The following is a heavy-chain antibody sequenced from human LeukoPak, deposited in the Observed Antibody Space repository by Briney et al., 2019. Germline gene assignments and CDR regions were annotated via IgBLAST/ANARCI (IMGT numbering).Heavy chain of an antibody. J-gene: IGHJ1*01. CDR1: DGAISIYY. D-gene: IGHD4-17*01. Sequence: SETLSLTCTVSDGAISIYYWSWIRQSPGKGLEWIGYIHNSGSTNYNPSLKSRVTISVDTSKNQFSLKLSSVTAADTAVYYCASALTTLEYFQHWGRGTLVTVSS. CDR3: ASALTTLEYFQH. V-gene: IGHV4-59*01. CDR2: IHNSGST.